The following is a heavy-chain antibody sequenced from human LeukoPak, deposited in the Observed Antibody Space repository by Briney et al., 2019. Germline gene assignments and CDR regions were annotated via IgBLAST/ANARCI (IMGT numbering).Heavy chain of an antibody. CDR1: GFIFRNYG. CDR2: VDTSGTST. J-gene: IGHJ4*02. D-gene: IGHD3-10*01. Sequence: GGSLRLSCAASGFIFRNYGMSWVRQAPGKGLEWVSAVDTSGTSTYYADSVKGRFTTSRDNSRNTVYLQMNSLRAEDTAVYYCARDGVPDLLWFGELFDYWGQGTLVTVSS. V-gene: IGHV3-23*01. CDR3: ARDGVPDLLWFGELFDY.